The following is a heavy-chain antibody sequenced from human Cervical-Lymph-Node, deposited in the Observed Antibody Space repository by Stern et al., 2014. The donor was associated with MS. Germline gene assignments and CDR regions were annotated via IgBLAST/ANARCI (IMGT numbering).Heavy chain of an antibody. CDR2: IFPSDSDT. Sequence: EVQLVQSGTEVKKPGESLKISCKGSGYSFSNYWIGWVRQMPGKGLEWMGMIFPSDSDTRYSPSFQGQVTISADKSVTTAYLQWRSLKASDTAIYYCASAMGTSYYWGQGTLVTVSS. CDR1: GYSFSNYW. V-gene: IGHV5-51*01. J-gene: IGHJ4*02. D-gene: IGHD7-27*01. CDR3: ASAMGTSYY.